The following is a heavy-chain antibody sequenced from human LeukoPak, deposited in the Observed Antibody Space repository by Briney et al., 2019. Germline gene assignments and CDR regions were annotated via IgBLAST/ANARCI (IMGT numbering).Heavy chain of an antibody. CDR2: IIPIFGTA. V-gene: IGHV1-69*01. J-gene: IGHJ5*02. CDR1: GGTFSSYA. Sequence: GSSVKVSCKASGGTFSSYAISWVRQAPGQGLEWMGGIIPIFGTANYAQKFQGRVTITADESTSTAYMELSSLRSEDTAVYYCARSGYCSSTSCYTVWFDPWGQGTLVTVSS. D-gene: IGHD2-2*02. CDR3: ARSGYCSSTSCYTVWFDP.